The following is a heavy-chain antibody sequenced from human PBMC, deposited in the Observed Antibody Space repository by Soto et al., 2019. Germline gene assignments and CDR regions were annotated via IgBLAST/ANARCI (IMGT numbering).Heavy chain of an antibody. V-gene: IGHV2-5*02. CDR3: AHSGWYCCRDRYAVDAYGQH. CDR1: GFSLNTDGVG. J-gene: IGHJ1*01. D-gene: IGHD2-2*01. Sequence: QVNLKESVPKLVKPSQTLTLTCSFTGFSLNTDGVGVGWLRQPPGKDREWLALIYWDDDKRYSPYLQTKLTKSKDTAKNQVVNKRTNIDPLDTKKYFCAHSGWYCCRDRYAVDAYGQHWGLGPLDTIAS. CDR2: IYWDDDK.